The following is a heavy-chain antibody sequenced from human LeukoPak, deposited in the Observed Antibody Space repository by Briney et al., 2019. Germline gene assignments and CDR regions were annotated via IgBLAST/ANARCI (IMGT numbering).Heavy chain of an antibody. J-gene: IGHJ6*02. CDR3: AIAVRGSYYRRGMDV. V-gene: IGHV3-11*01. CDR2: ISSSGSTI. D-gene: IGHD1-26*01. CDR1: GFTFSSYA. Sequence: GGSLRLSCAASGFTFSSYAMSGVRQAPGKGLEWVSYISSSGSTIYYADSVKGRFTISRDNAKNSLYLQMNSLRAEDTAVYYCAIAVRGSYYRRGMDVWGQGTTVTVSS.